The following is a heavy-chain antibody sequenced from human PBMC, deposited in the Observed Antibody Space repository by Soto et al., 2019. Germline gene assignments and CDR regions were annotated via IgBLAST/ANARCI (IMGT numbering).Heavy chain of an antibody. J-gene: IGHJ4*02. CDR2: ISHGGTT. CDR3: ARGHTRRTSLGRGSFIVGKHLES. V-gene: IGHV4-34*01. Sequence: SETLSLTCAMFGGSFSDFYWTWIRQPPGKGLEWIGEISHGGTTKDNPSLRSRVTISVDTSKNQFSLTPTSVTAADTALYYCARGHTRRTSLGRGSFIVGKHLESWGKGTLVTVSS. D-gene: IGHD1-26*01. CDR1: GGSFSDFY.